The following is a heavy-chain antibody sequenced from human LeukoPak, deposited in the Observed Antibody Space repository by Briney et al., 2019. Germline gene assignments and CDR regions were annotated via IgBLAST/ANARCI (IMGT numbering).Heavy chain of an antibody. D-gene: IGHD3-10*01. J-gene: IGHJ5*02. Sequence: PSETLSLICAVYGGSFSGYYWSWIRQPPGKGLEWIGEINHSGSTNYNPSLKSRVTISVDTSKNQFSLKLSSVTAADTAVYYCARAPEGTMVRGVTNWFDPWGQGTLVTVSS. V-gene: IGHV4-34*01. CDR2: INHSGST. CDR3: ARAPEGTMVRGVTNWFDP. CDR1: GGSFSGYY.